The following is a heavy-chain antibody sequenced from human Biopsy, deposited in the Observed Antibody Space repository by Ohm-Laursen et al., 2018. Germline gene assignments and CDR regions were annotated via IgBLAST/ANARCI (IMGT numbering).Heavy chain of an antibody. D-gene: IGHD6-19*01. CDR1: GYTLNELS. CDR2: FAPENGKT. J-gene: IGHJ3*01. V-gene: IGHV1-24*01. CDR3: AAGTRYSSGWYNAVDF. Sequence: SVKVSCKVSGYTLNELSMHWVRQVPGKGLEWMGGFAPENGKTVYAQNFQARVSLTEDTSTDTAYMELRSLRSEDTAVYYCAAGTRYSSGWYNAVDFWGQGTMVTVSS.